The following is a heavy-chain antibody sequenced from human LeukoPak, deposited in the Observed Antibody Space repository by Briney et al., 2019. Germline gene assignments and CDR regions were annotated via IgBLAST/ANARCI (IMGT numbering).Heavy chain of an antibody. V-gene: IGHV3-9*01. J-gene: IGHJ4*02. CDR1: GFTFDDFA. CDR3: AKTPFSTGPYYYFDS. CDR2: ISWNSAII. Sequence: GRSLRLSCTTSGFTFDDFAMHWVRQVPGKGLEWVSGISWNSAIIDYADSVKGRFTISRDNAKNSLFLQMNSLRAEDTALYHCAKTPFSTGPYYYFDSWGQGALVTVSS. D-gene: IGHD2-2*01.